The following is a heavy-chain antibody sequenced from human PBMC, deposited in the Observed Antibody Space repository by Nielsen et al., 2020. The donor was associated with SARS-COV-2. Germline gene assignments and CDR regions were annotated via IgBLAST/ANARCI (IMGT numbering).Heavy chain of an antibody. J-gene: IGHJ4*02. Sequence: ESLNIYCAASGFTFDSYAMSLVREAPGKGLEWVSTITGGGGWAYYADSVTGRFTISRDNSKDTLYLQLNSLRADHTAVYYCAKHAGSSTSLGFAYWGQGTLVTVSS. D-gene: IGHD2-2*01. CDR1: GFTFDSYA. V-gene: IGHV3-23*01. CDR2: ITGGGGWA. CDR3: AKHAGSSTSLGFAY.